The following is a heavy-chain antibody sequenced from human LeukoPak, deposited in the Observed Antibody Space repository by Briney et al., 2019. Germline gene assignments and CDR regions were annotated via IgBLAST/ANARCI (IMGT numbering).Heavy chain of an antibody. CDR2: ISGDGGST. Sequence: PGGSLRLSCAASGFTFDDYAMHWVRQAPGKGLEWVSLISGDGGSTYYADSVKGRFTISRDNSKNSLYLQMNSLRTEDTALYYSAKDLEQWPNYWGQGTLVTVSS. V-gene: IGHV3-43*02. CDR1: GFTFDDYA. CDR3: AKDLEQWPNY. D-gene: IGHD6-19*01. J-gene: IGHJ4*02.